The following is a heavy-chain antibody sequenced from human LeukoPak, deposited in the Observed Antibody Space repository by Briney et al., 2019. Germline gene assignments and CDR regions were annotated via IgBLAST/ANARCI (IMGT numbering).Heavy chain of an antibody. V-gene: IGHV3-9*01. CDR3: AKDISYSSGWYTFDY. J-gene: IGHJ4*02. CDR2: ISWNSGSI. D-gene: IGHD6-19*01. CDR1: GFTFDDYA. Sequence: PGRSLRLSCAASGFTFDDYAMHWVRQAPGKGLEWVSGISWNSGSIGYADSVKGRFTISRDNAKNSLYLQMNSLRAEDTALYYCAKDISYSSGWYTFDYWGQGTLVTVSS.